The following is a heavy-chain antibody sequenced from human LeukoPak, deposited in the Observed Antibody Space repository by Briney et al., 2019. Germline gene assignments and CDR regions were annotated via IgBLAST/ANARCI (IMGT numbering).Heavy chain of an antibody. D-gene: IGHD6-19*01. CDR2: IYYSGST. CDR3: ARCRSSGWYDAFDI. V-gene: IGHV4-59*01. Sequence: KPSATLSLTCTVAGGSISSYYWSWIRQPPGKGLEWIGYIYYSGSTNYNPSLKSRVTISVDTSKNQFSLKLSSVTAADTAVYYCARCRSSGWYDAFDIWGQGTMVTVSS. J-gene: IGHJ3*02. CDR1: GGSISSYY.